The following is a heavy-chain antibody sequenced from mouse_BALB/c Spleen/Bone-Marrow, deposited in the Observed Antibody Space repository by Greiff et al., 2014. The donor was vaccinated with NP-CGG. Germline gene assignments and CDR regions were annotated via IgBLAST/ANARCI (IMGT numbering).Heavy chain of an antibody. D-gene: IGHD2-14*01. J-gene: IGHJ4*01. CDR2: ILPGSGTT. V-gene: IGHV1-9*01. CDR3: ARDYRYDGAMDY. CDR1: GYTFSSYW. Sequence: VKLMESGAELMKPGASVKISCKAPGYTFSSYWIEWVKQRPGHGLEWIGEILPGSGTTNYNENFKGKATFTADTSSNTAYMQLSSLTSEDSAVYYCARDYRYDGAMDYWGQGTSVTVSS.